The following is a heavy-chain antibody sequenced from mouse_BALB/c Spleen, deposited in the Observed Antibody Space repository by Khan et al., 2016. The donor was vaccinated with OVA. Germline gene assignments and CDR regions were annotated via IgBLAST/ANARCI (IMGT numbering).Heavy chain of an antibody. CDR3: ARKDYYDYDPFPY. Sequence: EVQLVESGPGLVRPSQSLSLTCTVTGYSITSEYAWNWIRQFPGNKLEWMGYINYSGNTRXNPSLKSRTSITRDTSKNQFFLQLSSVTTEDTATYYCARKDYYDYDPFPYWGQGTLVTVSA. CDR1: GYSITSEYA. CDR2: INYSGNT. V-gene: IGHV3-2*02. J-gene: IGHJ3*01. D-gene: IGHD2-4*01.